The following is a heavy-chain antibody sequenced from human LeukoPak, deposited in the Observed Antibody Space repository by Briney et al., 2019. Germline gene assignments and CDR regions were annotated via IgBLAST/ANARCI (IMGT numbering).Heavy chain of an antibody. Sequence: ASVKVSCKASGYTFTSYGISWVRQAPGQGLEWMGWISAYNGNTNYAQKLQGRVTMTTDTSTSTAYMELRSLRSDDTAVYYCARVRGVVVTEGAFDIWGQGTMVTVSS. J-gene: IGHJ3*02. D-gene: IGHD2-21*02. CDR3: ARVRGVVVTEGAFDI. V-gene: IGHV1-18*01. CDR2: ISAYNGNT. CDR1: GYTFTSYG.